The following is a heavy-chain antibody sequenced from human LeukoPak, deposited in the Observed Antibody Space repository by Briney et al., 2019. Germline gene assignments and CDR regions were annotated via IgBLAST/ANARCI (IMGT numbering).Heavy chain of an antibody. J-gene: IGHJ4*02. CDR1: GYTFTGYY. Sequence: ASVTVSYKASGYTFTGYYMHWVRQAPGQGLEWMGWINPNSGGTNYAQKFQGWVTMTRDTSISTAYMELSRLRSDDTAVYYCARGAIQLWLIGGGYFDYWGQGTLVTVSS. V-gene: IGHV1-2*04. CDR3: ARGAIQLWLIGGGYFDY. D-gene: IGHD5-18*01. CDR2: INPNSGGT.